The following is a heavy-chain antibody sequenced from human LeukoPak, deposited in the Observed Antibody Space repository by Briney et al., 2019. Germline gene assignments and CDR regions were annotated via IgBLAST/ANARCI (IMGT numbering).Heavy chain of an antibody. CDR2: VTGSGANS. CDR1: GFPFSTYT. Sequence: TGGSLRLSWAASGFPFSTYTMNWVRQAPGKGLEWVSAVTGSGANSYYADSVKGRFSVSRDNSKNMVYLQMSSLRAEDTALYYCAKSDYGYYFDFWGQGTLVTVSS. CDR3: AKSDYGYYFDF. D-gene: IGHD4-17*01. J-gene: IGHJ4*02. V-gene: IGHV3-23*01.